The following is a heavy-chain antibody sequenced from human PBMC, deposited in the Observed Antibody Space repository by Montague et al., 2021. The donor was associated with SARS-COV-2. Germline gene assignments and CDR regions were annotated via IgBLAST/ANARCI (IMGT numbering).Heavy chain of an antibody. Sequence: SETLSLTCAVYGGSFSGYYWSWIRQPPGKGLEWIGEISHSGSTNYNPSLESRVTISIDTSKNQFSLKLSSVTAADTAVYYCASPTYYYDSSGSDAFDIWGQGTMVTVSS. CDR1: GGSFSGYY. CDR2: ISHSGST. CDR3: ASPTYYYDSSGSDAFDI. J-gene: IGHJ3*02. D-gene: IGHD3-22*01. V-gene: IGHV4-34*01.